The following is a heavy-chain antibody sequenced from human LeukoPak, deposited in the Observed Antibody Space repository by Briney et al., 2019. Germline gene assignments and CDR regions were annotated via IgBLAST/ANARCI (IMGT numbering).Heavy chain of an antibody. Sequence: GGSLRLSCAAYGFTFSSYAMSWVRQAPGKGLEWVSAISGSGGSTYYADSVKGRFTISRDNSKNTLYLQMNSLRAEDTAVYYCATGDSSGYFNIYWGQGTLVTVSS. V-gene: IGHV3-23*01. J-gene: IGHJ4*02. CDR1: GFTFSSYA. D-gene: IGHD3-22*01. CDR2: ISGSGGST. CDR3: ATGDSSGYFNIY.